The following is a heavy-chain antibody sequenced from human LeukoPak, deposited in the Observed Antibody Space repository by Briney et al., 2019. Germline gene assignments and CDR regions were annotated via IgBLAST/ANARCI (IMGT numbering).Heavy chain of an antibody. CDR1: GFTFSSYE. V-gene: IGHV3-48*03. Sequence: PGGSLRLSCAASGFTFSSYEMNWVRQAPGKGLEWVSYISSSGSTIYYADSVKGRFTISRDNAKNSLYLQMNSLRPEDMALYYCAKGDSSSSDLGYFDSWGQGTLVTVSS. CDR3: AKGDSSSSDLGYFDS. CDR2: ISSSGSTI. D-gene: IGHD6-6*01. J-gene: IGHJ4*02.